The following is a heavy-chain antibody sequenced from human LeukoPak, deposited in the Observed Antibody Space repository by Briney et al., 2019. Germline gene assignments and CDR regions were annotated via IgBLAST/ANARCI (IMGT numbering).Heavy chain of an antibody. V-gene: IGHV1-69*13. CDR3: AKGIKKYYSDSSSYYYRHYYYYYTYV. CDR1: GCTFRIYA. Sequence: GASVKVSCKSSGCTFRIYAISWVRHAPGQGLEWMGGIIPIFGTANYAQKFQGRVTITADESTSTAYMELSSLRSEDTAVYYCAKGIKKYYSDSSSYYYRHYYYYYTYVWDKGTTVTVSS. D-gene: IGHD3-22*01. J-gene: IGHJ6*03. CDR2: IIPIFGTA.